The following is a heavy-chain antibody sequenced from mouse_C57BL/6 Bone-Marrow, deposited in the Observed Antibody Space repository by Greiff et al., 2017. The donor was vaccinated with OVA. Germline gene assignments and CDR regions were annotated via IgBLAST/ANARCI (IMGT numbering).Heavy chain of an antibody. CDR2: ISYDGSN. V-gene: IGHV3-6*01. Sequence: EVQVVESGPGLVKPSQSLSLTCSVTGYSITSGYYWNWIRQFPGNKLEWMGYISYDGSNNYNPSLKNRISITRDTSKNQFFLKLNSVTTEDTATYYCARDYYGLYYFDYWGQGTTLTVSS. D-gene: IGHD1-1*01. CDR1: GYSITSGYY. J-gene: IGHJ2*01. CDR3: ARDYYGLYYFDY.